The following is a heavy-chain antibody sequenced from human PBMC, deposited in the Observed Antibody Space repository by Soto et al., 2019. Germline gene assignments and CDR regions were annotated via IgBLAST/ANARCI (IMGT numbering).Heavy chain of an antibody. CDR1: GGSIRSSSYY. CDR2: IYYSGST. CDR3: ARHLGYCSGGSCYPVYGMDV. D-gene: IGHD2-15*01. V-gene: IGHV4-39*01. Sequence: PSETLSLTCTVSGGSIRSSSYYWGWIRQPPGKGLEWIGSIYYSGSTYYNPSLKSRVTISVDTSKNQFSLKLSSVTAADTAVYYCARHLGYCSGGSCYPVYGMDVWGQGTTVTVSS. J-gene: IGHJ6*02.